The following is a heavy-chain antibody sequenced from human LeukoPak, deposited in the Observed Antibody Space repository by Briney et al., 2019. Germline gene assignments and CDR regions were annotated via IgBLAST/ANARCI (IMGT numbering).Heavy chain of an antibody. J-gene: IGHJ4*02. Sequence: GGSLRLSCAASGFTFSSYAMSWVRQAPGKGLKWVSGISGSGGTTYYADSVKGRFTISRDNPKNTLFLQMNSLRAEDTAVYYCAKELSGGWPFDYWGQGTLVTVSS. D-gene: IGHD6-19*01. CDR3: AKELSGGWPFDY. CDR1: GFTFSSYA. CDR2: ISGSGGTT. V-gene: IGHV3-23*01.